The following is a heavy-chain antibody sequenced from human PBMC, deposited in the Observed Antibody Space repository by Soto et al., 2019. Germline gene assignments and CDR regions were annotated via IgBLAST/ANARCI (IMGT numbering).Heavy chain of an antibody. D-gene: IGHD4-4*01. CDR3: ARVASDYINSVDH. Sequence: EVQLLESGGGLVQPGGSLRLSCAASGFTFNAYAMTWVRQAPGKGLEWVSAIGGSGGNRYYAASVKGRFTIPRDNSKDTLDLQMNRLRVEDTAVYYCARVASDYINSVDHWGQGILVTVSS. J-gene: IGHJ4*02. CDR2: IGGSGGNR. CDR1: GFTFNAYA. V-gene: IGHV3-23*01.